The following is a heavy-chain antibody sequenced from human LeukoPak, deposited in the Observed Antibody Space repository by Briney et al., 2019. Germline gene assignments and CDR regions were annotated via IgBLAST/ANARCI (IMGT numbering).Heavy chain of an antibody. CDR1: GGSISSYY. D-gene: IGHD6-13*01. J-gene: IGHJ4*02. CDR2: IYYSGST. V-gene: IGHV4-59*08. Sequence: SETLSLTCTVSGGSISSYYWSWIRQPPGKGLEWIGYIYYSGSTNYNPSLKSRVTISVDTSKNQFSLRLSSVTAADTAVYCCARHGSSYSFDCWGQGILVTVSS. CDR3: ARHGSSYSFDC.